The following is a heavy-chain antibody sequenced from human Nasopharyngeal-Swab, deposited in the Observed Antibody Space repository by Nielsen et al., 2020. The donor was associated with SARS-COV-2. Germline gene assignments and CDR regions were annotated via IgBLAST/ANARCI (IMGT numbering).Heavy chain of an antibody. V-gene: IGHV1-46*01. J-gene: IGHJ5*02. CDR2: INPGGGSA. CDR3: ARGGDPREVVAATDCFDP. Sequence: WGRQASGQGRVWMGIINPGGGSARYSQNFQGRVTMTRDTSTSTVYMELSSLRSEDTAVYYCARGGDPREVVAATDCFDPWGQGTLVTVSS. D-gene: IGHD2-15*01.